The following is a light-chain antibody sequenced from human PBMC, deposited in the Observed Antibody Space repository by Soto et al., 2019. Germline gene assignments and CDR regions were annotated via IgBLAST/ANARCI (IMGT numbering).Light chain of an antibody. V-gene: IGKV1-27*01. J-gene: IGKJ4*01. CDR3: QKYNSAPLT. CDR1: QGIAPY. CDR2: ATS. Sequence: DVPMTQSPSSLSASVGDRVTITCRASQGIAPYLAWFQQKPGKVPRLLIYATSTLQSGVPSRFSGSGSGTDFTLTISSLQPEDVATYYCQKYNSAPLTFGRGTKVEIK.